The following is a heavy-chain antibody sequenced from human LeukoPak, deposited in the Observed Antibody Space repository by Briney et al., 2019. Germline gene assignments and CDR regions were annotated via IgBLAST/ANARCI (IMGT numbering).Heavy chain of an antibody. Sequence: PGGSLRLSCAASGLTFSSYAMSWVRQAPGKGLERVSSISGTGGTTYYAESVKGRFSISRDNSRNTLYLQMSGLRAEDMAVYYCAKSTYVDYPCCLDYWGQGTLITVSS. CDR1: GLTFSSYA. J-gene: IGHJ4*02. CDR2: ISGTGGTT. D-gene: IGHD3-9*01. V-gene: IGHV3-23*01. CDR3: AKSTYVDYPCCLDY.